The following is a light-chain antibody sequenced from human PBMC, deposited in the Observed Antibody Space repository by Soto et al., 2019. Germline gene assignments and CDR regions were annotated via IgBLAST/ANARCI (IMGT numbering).Light chain of an antibody. CDR2: EGS. CDR3: CSYAGSSDYL. Sequence: QSVLTQPASVSGSPGQSITIPCTGTSSDVGFYNLVYWYQHRPGKAPKFILYEGSKRPSGVSNRFSGGKCGNTASLTISGLQADGEPYYYCCSYAGSSDYLFGSGSKVTVL. J-gene: IGLJ1*01. CDR1: SSDVGFYNL. V-gene: IGLV2-23*01.